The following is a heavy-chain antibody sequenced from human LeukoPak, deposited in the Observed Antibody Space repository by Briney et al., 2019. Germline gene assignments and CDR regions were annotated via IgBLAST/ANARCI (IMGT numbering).Heavy chain of an antibody. CDR3: ARHASYSSSWYDY. V-gene: IGHV4-4*09. Sequence: PSETLSLTCTVSGGSISSYYWSWIRQPPGKGLEWIGYIYSSGSTNYNPSLKSRVTISVDTSKNQFSLKLSSVTAADTAVYYCARHASYSSSWYDYWGQGTLAIVSS. J-gene: IGHJ4*02. CDR1: GGSISSYY. CDR2: IYSSGST. D-gene: IGHD6-13*01.